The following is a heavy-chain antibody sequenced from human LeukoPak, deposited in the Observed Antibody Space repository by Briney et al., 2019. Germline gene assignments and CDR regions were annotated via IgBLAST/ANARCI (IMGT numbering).Heavy chain of an antibody. CDR3: VKGGSSGYRYFDP. V-gene: IGHV3-23*01. J-gene: IGHJ5*02. D-gene: IGHD3-22*01. Sequence: GESLRLSCAASGFTFDDYAMTWVRQAPGKGLEWVSSISNSGGSTYYADSVKGRFTISRDNSKNTLYLQMSSLRAEDTAVYYCVKGGSSGYRYFDPWGQGTLVTVSA. CDR2: ISNSGGST. CDR1: GFTFDDYA.